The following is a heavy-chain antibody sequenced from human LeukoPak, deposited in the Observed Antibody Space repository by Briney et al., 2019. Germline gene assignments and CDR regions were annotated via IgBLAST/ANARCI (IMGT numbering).Heavy chain of an antibody. CDR3: AKPYGDYPGGFDY. D-gene: IGHD4-17*01. J-gene: IGHJ4*02. Sequence: GGSLRLSCVASGVTLSNYAMSWARQAPGKGLEWVSAISGSGGSTYYADSVKGRFTISRDNSKNTLYLQMNSLRAEDTAVYYCAKPYGDYPGGFDYWGQGTLVTVSS. V-gene: IGHV3-23*01. CDR1: GVTLSNYA. CDR2: ISGSGGST.